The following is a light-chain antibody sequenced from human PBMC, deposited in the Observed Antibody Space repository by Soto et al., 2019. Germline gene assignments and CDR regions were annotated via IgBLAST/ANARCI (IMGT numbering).Light chain of an antibody. CDR3: QQYNNWPPFT. Sequence: EIVMTQSPATLSVSPGERVTLSCRASQSVSSSLAWYQQKPGQAPRLLIYGASTRATGIPARFSGSGSGTEFTLTISSLQYEDFAVCGCQQYNNWPPFTFGPGTKVDIK. CDR2: GAS. CDR1: QSVSSS. V-gene: IGKV3-15*01. J-gene: IGKJ3*01.